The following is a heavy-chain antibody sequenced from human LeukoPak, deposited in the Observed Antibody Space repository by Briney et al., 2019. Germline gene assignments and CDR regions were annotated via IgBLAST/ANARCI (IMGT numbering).Heavy chain of an antibody. CDR1: GFTFSSYW. Sequence: GGSLRLSCAASGFTFSSYWMHWVRQAPGKGLVWVSRVNSDGSSTSYADSVKGRFTISRDNAKNTLYLQMNSLRAEDTAVYYCARDLLGNSGSYLRHPNGPPFDYWGQGTLVTVSS. J-gene: IGHJ4*02. V-gene: IGHV3-74*01. CDR2: VNSDGSST. D-gene: IGHD1-26*01. CDR3: ARDLLGNSGSYLRHPNGPPFDY.